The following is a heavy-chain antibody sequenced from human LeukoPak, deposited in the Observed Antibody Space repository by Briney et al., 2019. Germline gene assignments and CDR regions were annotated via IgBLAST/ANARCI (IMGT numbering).Heavy chain of an antibody. V-gene: IGHV3-23*01. Sequence: GGSLRLSCAASGFTFSSYAMTWVRQAPGQGLEWVSGITSGGGTYYADSVKGRFTISRDNSKNTLYLQMNSLRAEDAAVYYCAKGVVEYSSGWYYFDYWGQGTLVTVSS. J-gene: IGHJ4*02. CDR1: GFTFSSYA. CDR3: AKGVVEYSSGWYYFDY. CDR2: ITSGGGT. D-gene: IGHD6-19*01.